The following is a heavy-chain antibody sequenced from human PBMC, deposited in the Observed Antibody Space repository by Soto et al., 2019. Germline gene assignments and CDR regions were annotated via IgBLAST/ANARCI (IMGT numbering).Heavy chain of an antibody. J-gene: IGHJ3*02. Sequence: GASVKVSCKASGYTFTSYGISWVRQAPGQGLEWMGWISAYNGNTNYAQKLQGRVTMTTDTSTSTAYMELRSLRSDDTAVYYCARVYYYDSSGYSPPAFDIWGQGTMVTVPS. CDR3: ARVYYYDSSGYSPPAFDI. CDR1: GYTFTSYG. V-gene: IGHV1-18*01. D-gene: IGHD3-22*01. CDR2: ISAYNGNT.